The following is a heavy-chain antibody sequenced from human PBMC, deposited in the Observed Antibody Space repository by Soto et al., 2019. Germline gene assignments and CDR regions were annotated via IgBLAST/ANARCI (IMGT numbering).Heavy chain of an antibody. V-gene: IGHV1-2*04. CDR3: ATGYSSGWTIFDY. CDR1: GYTFTGYY. CDR2: INPNSGGT. D-gene: IGHD6-19*01. J-gene: IGHJ4*02. Sequence: ASVKVSCKASGYTFTGYYMHWVRQAPGQGLEWMGWINPNSGGTNYAQKFQGWVTMTRDTSISTAYMELSRLRSGDTAVYYCATGYSSGWTIFDYWGQGTLVTVSS.